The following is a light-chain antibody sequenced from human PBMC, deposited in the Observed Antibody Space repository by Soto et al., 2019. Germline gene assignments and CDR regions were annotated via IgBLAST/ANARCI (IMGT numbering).Light chain of an antibody. Sequence: QSALTQPPSGSGSPGQSVTISCTGTKNDIGVYDFVSWYQHHPGKAPRLIIYEVVQRPSGVPDRFSGSKSGNTASLTVSGLQAADDGDYFCKSYAGSNTYVFGSGTKVTVL. CDR2: EVV. CDR3: KSYAGSNTYV. CDR1: KNDIGVYDF. J-gene: IGLJ1*01. V-gene: IGLV2-8*01.